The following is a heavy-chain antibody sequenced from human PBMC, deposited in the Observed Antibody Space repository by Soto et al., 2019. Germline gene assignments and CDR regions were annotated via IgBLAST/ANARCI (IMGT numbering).Heavy chain of an antibody. CDR3: ATSYYNFWSGYYLAYFDY. CDR2: INHSGST. Sequence: LETLSLTCAVYGVSFTGYYWSWIRQPPGKGLEWIGEINHSGSTNYNPSVKSRVTISVDTYKKQFSLKLSSVTAADTAVYYCATSYYNFWSGYYLAYFDYWGQGTLVTVSS. V-gene: IGHV4-34*01. CDR1: GVSFTGYY. J-gene: IGHJ4*02. D-gene: IGHD3-3*01.